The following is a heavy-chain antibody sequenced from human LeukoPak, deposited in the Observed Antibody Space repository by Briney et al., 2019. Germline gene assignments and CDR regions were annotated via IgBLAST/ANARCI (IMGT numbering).Heavy chain of an antibody. J-gene: IGHJ4*02. CDR1: GFTFSSYS. D-gene: IGHD3-10*01. V-gene: IGHV3-48*01. Sequence: GGSLRLSCAASGFTFSSYSMNWVRQAPGKGLEWVSYISSSSSTIYYSDSAKGRFTISRDNAKNSFYLQMNSLRAGDTAVYFCAKAYGYGAGSYFKYWGQGILVTVSS. CDR3: AKAYGYGAGSYFKY. CDR2: ISSSSSTI.